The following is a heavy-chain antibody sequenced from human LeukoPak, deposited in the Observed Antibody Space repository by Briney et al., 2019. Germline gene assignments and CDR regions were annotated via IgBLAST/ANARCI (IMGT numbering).Heavy chain of an antibody. J-gene: IGHJ4*02. CDR1: GGSISSSSYY. V-gene: IGHV4-39*07. Sequence: PSETLSLTCTVSGGSISSSSYYWGWIRQPPGTGLEWIVSIYYSGSTYYNPSLKSRVTISVDRSKNQFSLKLSSVTAADTAVYYCARVDYYDSSGYNNNYYFDYWGQGTLVTVSS. CDR3: ARVDYYDSSGYNNNYYFDY. CDR2: IYYSGST. D-gene: IGHD3-22*01.